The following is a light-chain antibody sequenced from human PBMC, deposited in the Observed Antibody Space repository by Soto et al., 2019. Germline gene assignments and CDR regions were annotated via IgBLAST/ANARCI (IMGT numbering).Light chain of an antibody. CDR3: GSYTTSSNYV. J-gene: IGLJ1*01. CDR1: SSDVGAYNY. Sequence: QSALTQPASVSGSRGQSMTISCTGTSSDVGAYNYVSWYQQHPGKAPKLMIYDVSHRPSGVSHRFSGSKSGNTASLTISGLQAEDEADYYCGSYTTSSNYVFGTGTKVT. V-gene: IGLV2-14*01. CDR2: DVS.